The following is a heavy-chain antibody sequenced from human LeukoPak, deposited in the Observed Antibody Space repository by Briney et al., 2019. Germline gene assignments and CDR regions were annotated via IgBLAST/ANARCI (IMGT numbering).Heavy chain of an antibody. CDR1: GFTFSSYW. D-gene: IGHD3-3*01. CDR2: IKQDGSEK. J-gene: IGHJ3*02. Sequence: GGSLRLSCAASGFTFSSYWMSWVRQAPGKGLEWVANIKQDGSEKYYVDSVKGRFTISRDNAKNSLYLQMNSLRAEDTAVYYCARTGYYDDDAFDIWGQGTMVTVSS. V-gene: IGHV3-7*01. CDR3: ARTGYYDDDAFDI.